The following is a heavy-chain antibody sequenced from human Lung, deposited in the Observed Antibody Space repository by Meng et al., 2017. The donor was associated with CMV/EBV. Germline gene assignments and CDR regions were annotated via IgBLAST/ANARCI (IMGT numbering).Heavy chain of an antibody. Sequence: QRRGTGPGMVEPAQARAPPCAASGGARSSGNYQGGWIRQPPGKGLEWIGDIHNSGSAYYNPSLKRRVSISVDTSKNQFSLNLNSMTAADTAVYYCVSFDHIPRRNYFDYWGQGTLVTVSS. CDR2: IHNSGSA. CDR1: GGARSSGNYQ. CDR3: VSFDHIPRRNYFDY. D-gene: IGHD2-21*01. V-gene: IGHV4-30-4*01. J-gene: IGHJ4*02.